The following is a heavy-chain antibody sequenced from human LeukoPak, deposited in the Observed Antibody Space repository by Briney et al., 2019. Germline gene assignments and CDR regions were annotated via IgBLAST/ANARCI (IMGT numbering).Heavy chain of an antibody. Sequence: GGSLRLSYAASGFTFSSYSMNWVRQAPGKGLEWVSYISSSSSTIYYADSVKGRFTISRDNAKNSLYLQMNSLRAEDTAVYYCARSITMIVVVPFDYWGQGTLVTVSS. V-gene: IGHV3-48*01. CDR2: ISSSSSTI. CDR1: GFTFSSYS. D-gene: IGHD3-22*01. J-gene: IGHJ4*02. CDR3: ARSITMIVVVPFDY.